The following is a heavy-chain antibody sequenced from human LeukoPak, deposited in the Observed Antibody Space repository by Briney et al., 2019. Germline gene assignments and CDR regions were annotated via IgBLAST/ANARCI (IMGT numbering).Heavy chain of an antibody. CDR1: GFTFSRYW. V-gene: IGHV3-7*03. CDR3: ASHDYGDYASFDY. J-gene: IGHJ4*02. Sequence: GGSLRLSCEASGFTFSRYWMSWVRQAPGKGLEWVANIKQNGDEKHYVDFVKGRFTISRDNAKNSLYLQMNSLRAEDTAVYYCASHDYGDYASFDYWGQGTLVTVSS. D-gene: IGHD4-17*01. CDR2: IKQNGDEK.